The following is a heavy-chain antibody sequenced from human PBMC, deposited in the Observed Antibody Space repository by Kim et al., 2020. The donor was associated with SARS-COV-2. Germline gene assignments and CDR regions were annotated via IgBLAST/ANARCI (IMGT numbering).Heavy chain of an antibody. V-gene: IGHV3-74*01. D-gene: IGHD3-16*01. CDR2: SK. J-gene: IGHJ4*02. CDR3: ARGGSGSLDY. Sequence: SKSYADSVKGRVTISRDNAKNTLYLQMNSLRAEDTAVYYCARGGSGSLDYWGQGTLVTVSS.